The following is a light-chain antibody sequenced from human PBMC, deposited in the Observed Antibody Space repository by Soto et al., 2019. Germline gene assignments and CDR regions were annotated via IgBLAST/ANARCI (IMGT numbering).Light chain of an antibody. CDR1: QSLSSSQ. V-gene: IGKV3D-20*02. Sequence: EIVLTQSPGTLSLSPGERATLSCRASQSLSSSQLAWYQQKPGQAPRLLIHDASSRATGISDMFTGSGSGTDFTLTISSLEPEDFAVYYCQQRRNWPPITFGQGTRLEIK. J-gene: IGKJ5*01. CDR2: DAS. CDR3: QQRRNWPPIT.